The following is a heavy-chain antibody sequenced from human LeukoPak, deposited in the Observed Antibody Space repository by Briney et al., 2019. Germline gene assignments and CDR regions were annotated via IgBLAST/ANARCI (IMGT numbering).Heavy chain of an antibody. J-gene: IGHJ4*02. V-gene: IGHV3-48*01. CDR2: ISSSSSTI. CDR3: AKDLGDYYDSSGYFPGGYYFDY. Sequence: GGSLRLSCAASGFTFSNYNMNWVRQAPGKGLEWVSYISSSSSTIYYADSVKGRFTISRDNAKNSLYLQMNSLRAEDTAVYYCAKDLGDYYDSSGYFPGGYYFDYWGQGTLVTVSS. CDR1: GFTFSNYN. D-gene: IGHD3-22*01.